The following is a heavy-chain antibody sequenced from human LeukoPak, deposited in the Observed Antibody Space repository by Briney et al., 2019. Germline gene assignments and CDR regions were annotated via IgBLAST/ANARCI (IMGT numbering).Heavy chain of an antibody. V-gene: IGHV1-2*02. CDR1: GYTFTGYY. D-gene: IGHD5-18*01. J-gene: IGHJ4*02. Sequence: GASVKVSCKASGYTFTGYYMHWVRQAPGQGLEWMGWINPNSGGTNYAQKFQGRVTMTRDTSISTAYMELSRLRSDDTAVYYCARVSIIQLWPRFDYWGQGTLVTVSS. CDR2: INPNSGGT. CDR3: ARVSIIQLWPRFDY.